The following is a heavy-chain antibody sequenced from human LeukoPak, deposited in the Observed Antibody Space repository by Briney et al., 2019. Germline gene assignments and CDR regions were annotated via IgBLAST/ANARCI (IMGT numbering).Heavy chain of an antibody. CDR2: INWNGGST. CDR3: ARAQEKYYYDSSGYRFDP. J-gene: IGHJ5*02. Sequence: GGSLRLSCAASGFTFDDYGMSWVHQAPGKGLEWVSGINWNGGSTGYADSVKGRFTISRDNAKNSLYLQMNSLRAEDTALYYCARAQEKYYYDSSGYRFDPWGQGTLVTVSS. CDR1: GFTFDDYG. D-gene: IGHD3-22*01. V-gene: IGHV3-20*04.